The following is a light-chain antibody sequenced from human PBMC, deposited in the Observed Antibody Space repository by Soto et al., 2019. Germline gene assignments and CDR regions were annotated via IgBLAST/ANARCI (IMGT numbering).Light chain of an antibody. V-gene: IGKV3-20*01. CDR2: GAS. CDR1: QSVDNSH. CDR3: QQYGNSPPGT. Sequence: ETVLTQSPGTLYFSPGERATLSCRASQSVDNSHVAWYQQRRGLPPRLLIYGASNRATGIPDRFSGSGSGADFTLTISRLEPEDFAVYFCQQYGNSPPGTFDQGTRL. J-gene: IGKJ5*01.